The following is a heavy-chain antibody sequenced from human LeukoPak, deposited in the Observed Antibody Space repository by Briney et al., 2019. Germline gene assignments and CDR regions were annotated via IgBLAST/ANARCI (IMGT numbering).Heavy chain of an antibody. CDR3: AKGRAHILTDFDY. J-gene: IGHJ4*02. CDR1: GFTIGGFA. V-gene: IGHV3-23*01. Sequence: GGSLRLSCAASGFTIGGFAMTWVRQAPGKGLEWVSSIGSDYKTHYSESVKGRFAISRDNSQSTVFLQMNSLRAEDTALYYCAKGRAHILTDFDYWGQGTLVTVSS. CDR2: IGSDYKT. D-gene: IGHD3-9*01.